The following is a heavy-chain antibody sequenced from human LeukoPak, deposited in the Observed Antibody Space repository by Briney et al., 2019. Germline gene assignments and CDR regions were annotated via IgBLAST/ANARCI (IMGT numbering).Heavy chain of an antibody. V-gene: IGHV4-4*02. D-gene: IGHD3-22*01. CDR2: MYLSGTT. Sequence: SSETLSLTCTVSGDSINSLDLWSWVRQPPGRGLEWIGEMYLSGTTHSNPSVKSRVTISIDKSKNQFFLNLSSVTAADTAVYYCAGLVGRYSSGLYYYYFDYWGQGTLVTVSS. J-gene: IGHJ4*02. CDR1: GDSINSLDL. CDR3: AGLVGRYSSGLYYYYFDY.